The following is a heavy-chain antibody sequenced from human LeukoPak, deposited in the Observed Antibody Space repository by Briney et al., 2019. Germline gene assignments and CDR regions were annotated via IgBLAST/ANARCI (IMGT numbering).Heavy chain of an antibody. Sequence: GWSLRLSCVACGFTFSSYAISGVGPAPGRGGEGVSAIRDRSDSTYYDYTVKRKFTISIDVSKTTLYLQMNSLRAEDTAVYYCAKVLGMWLLMIEFDYWGQGTLVTVSS. J-gene: IGHJ4*02. CDR1: GFTFSSYA. CDR2: IRDRSDST. V-gene: IGHV3-23*01. CDR3: AKVLGMWLLMIEFDY. D-gene: IGHD3-22*01.